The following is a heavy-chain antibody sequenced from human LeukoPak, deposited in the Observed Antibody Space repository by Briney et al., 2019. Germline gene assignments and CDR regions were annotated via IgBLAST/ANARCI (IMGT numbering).Heavy chain of an antibody. D-gene: IGHD1-26*01. CDR3: AAGSGSYSPLFDY. V-gene: IGHV3-53*04. CDR2: IYSGGST. J-gene: IGHJ4*02. CDR1: GFTVSSNY. Sequence: GGSLRLSCAASGFTVSSNYMSWVRQAPGKGLERVSVIYSGGSTYYADSVKGRFTISRHNSKNTLYLQMNSLRAEDTAVYYCAAGSGSYSPLFDYWGQGTLVTVSS.